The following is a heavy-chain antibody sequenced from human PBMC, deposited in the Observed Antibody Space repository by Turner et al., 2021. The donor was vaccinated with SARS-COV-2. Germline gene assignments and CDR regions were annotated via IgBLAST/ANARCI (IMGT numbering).Heavy chain of an antibody. CDR2: ISAYNGNT. CDR3: ARVAGGAAAWDLDY. D-gene: IGHD6-13*01. V-gene: IGHV1-18*04. J-gene: IGHJ4*02. CDR1: GYTFTSYG. Sequence: QVQMVQSGAEEKKPGASVKVSCKASGYTFTSYGISWVRQAPGQGLEWMGWISAYNGNTNYAQKLKGRVTMTTDTSTSTAYMELRSLRSDDTSVYYCARVAGGAAAWDLDYWGQGTLVTVSS.